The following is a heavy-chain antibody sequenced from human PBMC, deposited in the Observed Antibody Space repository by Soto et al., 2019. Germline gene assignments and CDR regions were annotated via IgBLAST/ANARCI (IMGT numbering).Heavy chain of an antibody. CDR1: GYTFTSCG. D-gene: IGHD2-15*01. CDR3: ARDASCSXGSCYSGNYYYYYGMDV. V-gene: IGHV1-18*04. Sequence: AAVKVSCKASGYTFTSCGISWVRQAPGQGLEWMGWISAYNGNTNYAQKLQGRVTMTTDTSTSTAYMELRSLRSDDTAVYYCARDASCSXGSCYSGNYYYYYGMDVWGQGTTVTVSS. J-gene: IGHJ6*01. CDR2: ISAYNGNT.